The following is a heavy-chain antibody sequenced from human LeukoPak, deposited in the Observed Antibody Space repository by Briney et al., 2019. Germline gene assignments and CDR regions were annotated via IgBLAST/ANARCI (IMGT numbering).Heavy chain of an antibody. J-gene: IGHJ4*02. D-gene: IGHD4-11*01. Sequence: GGSLRLFCVASGIDISYHYVGWVRQAPGKGLEWVSSISSDSTYIYYADSVKGRFTISRDNARNSLYLQMNSLRAEDTAVYYCARDYSGYSNCWGQGALVTVSS. CDR3: ARDYSGYSNC. V-gene: IGHV3-21*01. CDR1: GIDISYHY. CDR2: ISSDSTYI.